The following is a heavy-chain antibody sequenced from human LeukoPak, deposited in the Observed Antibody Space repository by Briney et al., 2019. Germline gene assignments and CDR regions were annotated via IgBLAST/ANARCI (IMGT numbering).Heavy chain of an antibody. CDR3: TTAPKWARVY. J-gene: IGHJ4*02. V-gene: IGHV3-23*01. D-gene: IGHD1-14*01. Sequence: PGGSLRLSCAASGITFGNNWKHWVRQGPGKGLEWVSAISGSGGSTYYAESVKGRFTISRDNSKNTLSLQMNSLRAEDTAVYYCTTAPKWARVYWGQGTLVTVSS. CDR1: GITFGNNW. CDR2: ISGSGGST.